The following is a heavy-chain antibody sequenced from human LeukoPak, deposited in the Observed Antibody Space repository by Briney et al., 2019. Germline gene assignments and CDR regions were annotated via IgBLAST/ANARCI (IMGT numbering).Heavy chain of an antibody. Sequence: GGSLRLSCAASGFTFSSYEMNWVRQAPGKGLEWVSYISSSGSTIYYADSVKGRFTISRDNAKNSLYLQMNSLRAEDTAVYYCARAGYCGGGSCYVYYYYYMDVWGKGTTVTVSS. CDR3: ARAGYCGGGSCYVYYYYYMDV. D-gene: IGHD2-15*01. J-gene: IGHJ6*03. CDR2: ISSSGSTI. CDR1: GFTFSSYE. V-gene: IGHV3-48*03.